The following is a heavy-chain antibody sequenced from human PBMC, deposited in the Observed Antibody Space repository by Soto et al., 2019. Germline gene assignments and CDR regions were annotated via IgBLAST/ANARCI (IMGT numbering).Heavy chain of an antibody. CDR3: ARGQLLVLGNYYYVMDV. CDR2: TYYRSKWYN. J-gene: IGHJ6*02. V-gene: IGHV6-1*01. CDR1: VDSVSSNSSA. D-gene: IGHD6-19*01. Sequence: SQTLSLTCAISVDSVSSNSSAWNWIRQSPSRGLEWLGRTYYRSKWYNDYAVSVKSRITINPDTSKNQFSLQLNSVTPEDTAVYYCARGQLLVLGNYYYVMDVWGQGITVTFTS.